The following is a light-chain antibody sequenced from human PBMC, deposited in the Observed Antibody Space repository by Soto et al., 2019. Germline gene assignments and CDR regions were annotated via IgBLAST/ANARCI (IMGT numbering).Light chain of an antibody. CDR2: DTS. CDR1: QRVSGGF. Sequence: DIVLTQSPATLSLSPGERATLYCGASQRVSGGFLAWYQQKPGLAPRRILYDTSFRATGIPDRFSGSGSGTDFTLTIDRLQSDDFATYYCQHSSSDLITFGQGTRLEIK. V-gene: IGKV3D-20*01. J-gene: IGKJ5*01. CDR3: QHSSSDLIT.